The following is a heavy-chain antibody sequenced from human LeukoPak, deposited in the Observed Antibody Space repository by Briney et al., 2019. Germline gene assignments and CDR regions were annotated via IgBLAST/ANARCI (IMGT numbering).Heavy chain of an antibody. D-gene: IGHD6-19*01. J-gene: IGHJ4*02. CDR3: ASQFWWAAVAGTALDY. Sequence: GGSLRLSCAASGFTFSNYWMSWVRQAPGKGLEWVANIKEDGTEKYYVDSVKGRFTISRDNAKNSLYLQMNSLRAEDTAVYYCASQFWWAAVAGTALDYWGQGTLVTVSS. CDR2: IKEDGTEK. CDR1: GFTFSNYW. V-gene: IGHV3-7*05.